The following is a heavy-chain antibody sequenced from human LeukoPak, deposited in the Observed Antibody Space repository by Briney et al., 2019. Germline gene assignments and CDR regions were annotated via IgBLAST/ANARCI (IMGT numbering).Heavy chain of an antibody. J-gene: IGHJ3*01. CDR2: INQDGSEK. D-gene: IGHD5-18*01. Sequence: GGSLRLSCAASGFSFSTYWMSWVRQAPGKGLEWVAAINQDGSEKYYVDSVKGRFTISRDNAKNSLYLQMNSLRAEDTAVYYCAREGFDSYGTTKGAFDVWGQGTMVTVSS. CDR1: GFSFSTYW. CDR3: AREGFDSYGTTKGAFDV. V-gene: IGHV3-7*05.